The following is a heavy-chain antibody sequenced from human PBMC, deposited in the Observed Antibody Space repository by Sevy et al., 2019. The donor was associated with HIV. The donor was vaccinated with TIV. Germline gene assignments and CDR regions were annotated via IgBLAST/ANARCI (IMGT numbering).Heavy chain of an antibody. V-gene: IGHV3-30*03. J-gene: IGHJ5*02. CDR1: GFTFNRYD. CDR3: ARSVGAAWPSQDNWFDP. CDR2: ISYDGRNK. D-gene: IGHD6-13*01. Sequence: GGSLRLSCAGSGFTFNRYDMHWLRQAPGKGLEWVAAISYDGRNKKYADSVKGRFTISRDNSKNTQYLEMNSLSSEDTAIYYCARSVGAAWPSQDNWFDPWGQGTQVTVSS.